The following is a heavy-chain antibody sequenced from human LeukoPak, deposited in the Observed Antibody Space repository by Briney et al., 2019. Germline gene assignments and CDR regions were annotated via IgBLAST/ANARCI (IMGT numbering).Heavy chain of an antibody. CDR1: GFTFSSYA. Sequence: GRSLRLSCAASGFTFSSYAMHWVRQAPGKGLEWVAVISYDGSNKYYADSVKGRFTISRDNSKNTLYLQMNSLRAEDTAVYYCARDYGADAFDIWGRGTMVTVSS. V-gene: IGHV3-30-3*01. J-gene: IGHJ3*02. CDR2: ISYDGSNK. D-gene: IGHD4-17*01. CDR3: ARDYGADAFDI.